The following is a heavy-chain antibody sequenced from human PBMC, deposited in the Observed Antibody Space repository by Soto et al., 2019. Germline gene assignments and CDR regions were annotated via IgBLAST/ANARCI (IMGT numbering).Heavy chain of an antibody. Sequence: SETLSLTCTVSGGSFSSADYYWNWIRQPPGKGLEWIGHISYSGITSYNPSLKSRVIISLYTSKNQFSLKLSSVTAADTAVYYCSRIPTLNSPAPFDSWGQGTLVTVSS. CDR3: SRIPTLNSPAPFDS. CDR2: ISYSGIT. D-gene: IGHD1-26*01. V-gene: IGHV4-30-4*01. J-gene: IGHJ4*02. CDR1: GGSFSSADYY.